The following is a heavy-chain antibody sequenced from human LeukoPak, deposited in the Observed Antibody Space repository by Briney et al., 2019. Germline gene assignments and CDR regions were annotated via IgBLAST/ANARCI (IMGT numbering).Heavy chain of an antibody. CDR2: IYYSGST. J-gene: IGHJ3*02. CDR3: ARDRHGDILGRAFGI. V-gene: IGHV4-31*03. D-gene: IGHD4-17*01. Sequence: PSETLSLTCTVSGGSISSGGYYWSWIRQHPGKGLEWLGYIYYSGSTYYNPSLKSRVTISVDTSKNQFSLKLSSVTAADTAVYYCARDRHGDILGRAFGIWGQGTMVTVSS. CDR1: GGSISSGGYY.